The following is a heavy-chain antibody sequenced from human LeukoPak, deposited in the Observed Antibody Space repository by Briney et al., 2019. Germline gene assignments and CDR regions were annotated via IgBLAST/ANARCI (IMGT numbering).Heavy chain of an antibody. J-gene: IGHJ4*02. CDR3: ARDGSGYYPNYYFDY. CDR2: IKQDGSEK. D-gene: IGHD3-3*01. CDR1: GFTFRKHY. Sequence: GGSLRLSCAASGFTFRKHYMSWVRQAPGKGLEWVADIKQDGSEKYYVDSVKGRFTISRDNAKNSLYLQMNSLRAEDTAVYYCARDGSGYYPNYYFDYWGQGTVVTVSS. V-gene: IGHV3-7*01.